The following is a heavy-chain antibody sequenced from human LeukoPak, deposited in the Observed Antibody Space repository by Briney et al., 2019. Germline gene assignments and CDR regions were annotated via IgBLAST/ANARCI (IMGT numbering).Heavy chain of an antibody. Sequence: ASAKVSCKASGGTFSSYAISWVRQAPGQGLEWMGRIIPIFGTTNYAQKFQGRVTITTDESTSTAYMELSSLRSEDTAVYYCARAPDSSGYYWNDAFDIWGQGTMVTVSS. CDR2: IIPIFGTT. CDR3: ARAPDSSGYYWNDAFDI. J-gene: IGHJ3*02. CDR1: GGTFSSYA. D-gene: IGHD3-22*01. V-gene: IGHV1-69*05.